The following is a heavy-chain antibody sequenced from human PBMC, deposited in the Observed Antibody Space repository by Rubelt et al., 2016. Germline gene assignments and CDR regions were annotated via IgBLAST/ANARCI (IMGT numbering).Heavy chain of an antibody. D-gene: IGHD3-22*01. J-gene: IGHJ4*02. Sequence: EVQLVESGGGLIQPGGSLRLSCAASGFTVSSNYMSWVRQAPGKGLAWVSVIYSGGSTYYADSVKGRFTIARDNSKNTRYLQMNSLRAEDTAVYDCARGGYYDSSGYYSFDYWGQGTLVTVSS. V-gene: IGHV3-53*01. CDR2: IYSGGST. CDR1: GFTVSSNY. CDR3: ARGGYYDSSGYYSFDY.